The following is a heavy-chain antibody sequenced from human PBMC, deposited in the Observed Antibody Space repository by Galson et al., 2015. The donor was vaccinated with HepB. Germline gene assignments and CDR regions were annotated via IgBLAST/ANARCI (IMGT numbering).Heavy chain of an antibody. CDR2: INHSGST. J-gene: IGHJ4*02. CDR3: ASDHYGSGSYLDY. CDR1: GGSFSGYY. D-gene: IGHD3-10*01. V-gene: IGHV4-34*01. Sequence: SETLSLTCAVYGGSFSGYYWSWIRQPPGKGLEWIGEINHSGSTNYNPSLKSRVTISVDTSKNQFSLKLSSVTAADTAVYYCASDHYGSGSYLDYWGQGTLVTVSS.